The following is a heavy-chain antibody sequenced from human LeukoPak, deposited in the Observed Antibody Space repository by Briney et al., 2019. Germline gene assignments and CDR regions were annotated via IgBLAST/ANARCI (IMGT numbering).Heavy chain of an antibody. CDR3: ARSVQWLPY. Sequence: GGSLILSCVASGFTFSSYEVNWLRQSPGKGLEWVSYISGSGTTMYYADSVKGRFTISRDNAKNSLYLQMNSLRAEDTAIYYCARSVQWLPYWGQGTLVTVSS. J-gene: IGHJ4*02. CDR2: ISGSGTTM. D-gene: IGHD6-19*01. CDR1: GFTFSSYE. V-gene: IGHV3-48*03.